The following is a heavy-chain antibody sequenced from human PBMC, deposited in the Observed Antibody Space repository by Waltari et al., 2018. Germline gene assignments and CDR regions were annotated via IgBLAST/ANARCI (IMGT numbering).Heavy chain of an antibody. CDR1: GFPFSSYS. Sequence: VQLVESGGGLVQPGGSLRLPCAASGFPFSSYSMNWVLQPPGKGLEWVSYISSSSSTIYYADSVKGRFTISRDNAKNSLYLQMNSLRAEDTAVYYCARDRAHWLIPYGMDVWGQGTTVTVSS. CDR2: ISSSSSTI. J-gene: IGHJ6*02. CDR3: ARDRAHWLIPYGMDV. D-gene: IGHD3-16*01. V-gene: IGHV3-48*01.